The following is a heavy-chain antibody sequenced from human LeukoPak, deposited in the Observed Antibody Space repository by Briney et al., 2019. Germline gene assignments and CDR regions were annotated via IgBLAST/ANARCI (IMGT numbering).Heavy chain of an antibody. CDR1: GYTFTSYA. CDR3: ARGDVLRYFDWLFPYYFDY. CDR2: IDTNTGNP. D-gene: IGHD3-9*01. V-gene: IGHV7-4-1*02. J-gene: IGHJ4*02. Sequence: ASVKVSCKASGYTFTSYAMNWVRQAPGQGLEWMGWIDTNTGNPTYAQGFTGRFVFSLDTSVSTAYLQISSLKAEDTAVYYCARGDVLRYFDWLFPYYFDYWGQGTLVTVSS.